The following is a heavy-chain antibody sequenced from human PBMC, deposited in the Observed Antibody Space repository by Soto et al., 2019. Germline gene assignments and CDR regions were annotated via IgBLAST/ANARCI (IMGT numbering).Heavy chain of an antibody. CDR1: GGTFSSDS. Sequence: QVQLVQSGAEVKKPGSSVKVSCKASGGTFSSDSFSWVRQAPGQGLEWMGGIIPMFDTPIYAQKFQDRVTITADESTSTAYMQLSSLRSADTAVYYCARSGGLARDFTYWGQGSLVTVSS. J-gene: IGHJ4*02. CDR3: ARSGGLARDFTY. V-gene: IGHV1-69*12. CDR2: IIPMFDTP. D-gene: IGHD2-15*01.